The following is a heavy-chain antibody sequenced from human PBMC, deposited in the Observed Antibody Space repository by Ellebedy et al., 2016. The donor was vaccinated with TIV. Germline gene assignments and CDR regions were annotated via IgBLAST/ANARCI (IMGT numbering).Heavy chain of an antibody. Sequence: GESLKISCAASGFTFSNYVMSWVRQAPGKGLEWVSSISDGVGNTYYADSVKGRFTISRDNSKNTLYLQMNSLRAEDTAVYYCAKGCGGSCYWEAYWGQGTLVTVSS. CDR2: ISDGVGNT. V-gene: IGHV3-23*01. J-gene: IGHJ4*02. CDR1: GFTFSNYV. CDR3: AKGCGGSCYWEAY. D-gene: IGHD2-15*01.